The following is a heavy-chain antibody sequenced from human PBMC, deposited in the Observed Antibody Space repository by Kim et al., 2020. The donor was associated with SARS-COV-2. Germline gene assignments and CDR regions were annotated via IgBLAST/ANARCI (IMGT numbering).Heavy chain of an antibody. Sequence: ASVKVSCKVSGYTLTELSMHWVRQAPGKGLEWMGGFDPEDGETIYAQKFQGRVTMTEDTSTDTAYMELSSLRSEDTAVYYCATRMGITAMVWGGYFDYWGQGTLVTVSS. CDR2: FDPEDGET. CDR1: GYTLTELS. CDR3: ATRMGITAMVWGGYFDY. D-gene: IGHD5-18*01. V-gene: IGHV1-24*01. J-gene: IGHJ4*02.